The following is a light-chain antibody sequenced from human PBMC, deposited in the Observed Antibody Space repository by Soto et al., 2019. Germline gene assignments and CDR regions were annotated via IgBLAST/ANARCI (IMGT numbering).Light chain of an antibody. J-gene: IGKJ2*01. CDR3: QQYSSLPHT. CDR1: QSVTNNY. V-gene: IGKV3-20*01. CDR2: GVS. Sequence: ESVLTQSPGTLSLSPGERATLSCRATQSVTNNYFAWYQQKPGQSPRLLKYGVSSMATDIPDRFSGSGSGTDFTFTISRLEPEDFVVYYCQQYSSLPHTFGQGTKLEVK.